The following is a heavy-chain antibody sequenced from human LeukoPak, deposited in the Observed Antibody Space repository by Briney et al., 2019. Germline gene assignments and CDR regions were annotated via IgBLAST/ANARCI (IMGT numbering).Heavy chain of an antibody. CDR1: GGSFSGYY. CDR2: INHSGTT. V-gene: IGHV4-34*01. D-gene: IGHD1-20*01. J-gene: IGHJ6*04. CDR3: ARGLNWNDGNYYYGMDV. Sequence: SETLSLTCAVYGGSFSGYYWSWIRQPPGKGLEWIGEINHSGTTKYNASLKSRVTISVDTSKNQFSLKASSVTAADTAVYYCARGLNWNDGNYYYGMDVWGEGTTVTVSS.